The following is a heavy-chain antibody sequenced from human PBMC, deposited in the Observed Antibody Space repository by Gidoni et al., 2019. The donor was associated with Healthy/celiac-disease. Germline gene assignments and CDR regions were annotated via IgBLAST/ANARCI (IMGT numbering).Heavy chain of an antibody. CDR1: GFTFSSYA. D-gene: IGHD4-17*01. V-gene: IGHV3-23*01. CDR2: ISGSGGST. Sequence: EVQLLESGGGLVQPGGSLRLSCAASGFTFSSYAMSWFRQAPGKGLAWVSAISGSGGSTYYADSVKGRFTISRDNSKNTLYLQMNSLRAEDTAVYYCANAVTKRWRSLYGMDVWGQGTTVTVSS. J-gene: IGHJ6*02. CDR3: ANAVTKRWRSLYGMDV.